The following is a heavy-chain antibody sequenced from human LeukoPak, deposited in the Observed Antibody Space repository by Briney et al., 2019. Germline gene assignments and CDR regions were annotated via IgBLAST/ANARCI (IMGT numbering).Heavy chain of an antibody. V-gene: IGHV1-69*04. D-gene: IGHD5-12*01. CDR3: ANRGYSGYAYFDY. Sequence: SVKVSCKASGGTFSSYAISWVRQAPGQGLEWMGRIIPILGIANYAQKSQGRVTITADKSTSTAYMELSSLRSEDTAVYYCANRGYSGYAYFDYWGQGTLVTVSS. J-gene: IGHJ4*02. CDR1: GGTFSSYA. CDR2: IIPILGIA.